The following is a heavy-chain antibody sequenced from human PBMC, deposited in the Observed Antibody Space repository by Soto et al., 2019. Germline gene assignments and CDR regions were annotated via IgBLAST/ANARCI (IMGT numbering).Heavy chain of an antibody. J-gene: IGHJ6*02. CDR3: ASSHIAVAPYGMDV. CDR1: GGPFSTYT. V-gene: IGHV1-69*02. D-gene: IGHD6-13*01. Sequence: GASVKVSCRPSGGPFSTYTISWVRQAPGQGLEWMGRIIPILGIANYAQKFQGRVTITADKSTSTAYMELSSLRSEDTAVYYCASSHIAVAPYGMDVWGQGTTVTVSS. CDR2: IIPILGIA.